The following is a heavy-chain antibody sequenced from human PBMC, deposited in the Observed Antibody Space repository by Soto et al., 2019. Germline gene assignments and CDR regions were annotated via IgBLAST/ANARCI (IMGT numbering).Heavy chain of an antibody. Sequence: PSETLSLTCAVSGYSVSDGYYLGWIRQPPGKGLEWIGSINRSEKTYYNPSLKSRLTISVDTSKNQISLTLSSVTAADTAIYYCARSGDDYGSYVDYWGQGTLVTVPS. J-gene: IGHJ4*02. CDR2: INRSEKT. CDR3: ARSGDDYGSYVDY. V-gene: IGHV4-38-2*01. D-gene: IGHD4-17*01. CDR1: GYSVSDGYY.